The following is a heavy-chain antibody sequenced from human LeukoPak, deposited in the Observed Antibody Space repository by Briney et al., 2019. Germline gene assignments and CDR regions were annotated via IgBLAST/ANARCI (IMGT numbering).Heavy chain of an antibody. V-gene: IGHV3-9*01. J-gene: IGHJ4*02. D-gene: IGHD3-22*01. CDR3: AKLYYDSSGYPYFDY. CDR1: GFTFDDYA. Sequence: GGSLRLSCAASGFTFDDYAMHWVRQAPGKGLEWVSGISWNSGSIGYADSVKGRFTISRDNAKNSLYLQMNSLRAEDTALYYCAKLYYDSSGYPYFDYWGQGTLVTASS. CDR2: ISWNSGSI.